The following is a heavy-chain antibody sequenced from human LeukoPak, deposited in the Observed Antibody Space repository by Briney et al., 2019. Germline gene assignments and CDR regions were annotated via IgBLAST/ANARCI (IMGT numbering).Heavy chain of an antibody. CDR3: ARDLSKFLYYCDY. CDR1: GYTFTDYA. V-gene: IGHV1-3*01. D-gene: IGHD2/OR15-2a*01. Sequence: ASVKVSCKTSGYTFTDYAVHWLRQAPGQRLEWMGWVNAGNGNTKYSQKFQGRVTITRDTFATTAYMELSSLRSEDTAVYYCARDLSKFLYYCDYWGQGTLVTVSS. CDR2: VNAGNGNT. J-gene: IGHJ4*02.